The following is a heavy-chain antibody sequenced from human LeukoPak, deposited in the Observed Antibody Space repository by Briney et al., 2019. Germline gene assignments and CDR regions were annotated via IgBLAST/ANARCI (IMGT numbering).Heavy chain of an antibody. CDR2: IYYSGST. CDR1: GGSIRSYY. Sequence: PSETLSLTCTVSGGSIRSYYWSWIRQPPGKGLEWIGYIYYSGSTNYNPSLKSRVTISVDTSKNQFSLKLSSVTAADTAVYYCARYYGSGSYYIRQNPYYFDYWGQGTLVTVSS. V-gene: IGHV4-59*08. J-gene: IGHJ4*02. CDR3: ARYYGSGSYYIRQNPYYFDY. D-gene: IGHD3-10*01.